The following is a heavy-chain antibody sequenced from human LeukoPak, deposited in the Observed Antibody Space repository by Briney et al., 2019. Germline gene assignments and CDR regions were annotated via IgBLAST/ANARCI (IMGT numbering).Heavy chain of an antibody. V-gene: IGHV3-23*01. CDR1: GFTFSNYA. D-gene: IGHD5-12*01. CDR2: ISGSGLST. CDR3: AKGGLYNWFDP. J-gene: IGHJ5*02. Sequence: PGGSLRLSCAASGFTFSNYAMSWVRQAPGKGLGWVSVISGSGLSTYYADSVKGRFTISRDNSKNTLYLQTNSLRAEDTAVYYCAKGGLYNWFDPWGQGTLVTVSS.